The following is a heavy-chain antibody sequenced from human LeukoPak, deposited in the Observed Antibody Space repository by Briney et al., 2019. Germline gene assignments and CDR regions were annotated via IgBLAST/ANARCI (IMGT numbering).Heavy chain of an antibody. J-gene: IGHJ5*02. CDR2: ISAYNGNT. CDR3: ARSYGSGSYFWFDP. CDR1: GYTFTSYG. Sequence: PEASVKVSCKASGYTFTSYGISWVRQAPGQGLEWMGWISAYNGNTNYAQKLQGRVTMTTDTSTSTAYMELRSPRSDDTAVYYCARSYGSGSYFWFDPWGQGTLVTVSS. V-gene: IGHV1-18*01. D-gene: IGHD3-10*01.